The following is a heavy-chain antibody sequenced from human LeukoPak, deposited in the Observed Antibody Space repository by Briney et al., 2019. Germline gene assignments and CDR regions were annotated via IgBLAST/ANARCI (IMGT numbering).Heavy chain of an antibody. J-gene: IGHJ4*02. CDR2: IKYSGDAT. D-gene: IGHD3-22*01. CDR1: GFTFSSYA. V-gene: IGHV3-23*01. Sequence: GGSLRLSCAASGFTFSSYAMSWVRQAPGKGLEWVSTIKYSGDATYYADSVKGRFTISRDISKSTLYLEMNSLRAEDTAFYYCAKDHDSGGWPTFDNWGQGSLVTVSS. CDR3: AKDHDSGGWPTFDN.